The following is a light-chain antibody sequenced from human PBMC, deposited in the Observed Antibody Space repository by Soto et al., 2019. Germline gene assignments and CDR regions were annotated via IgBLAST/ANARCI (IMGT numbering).Light chain of an antibody. Sequence: QSALTQPRSVSGSPGQSVTISCTGTSSDVGDYDYVSWYQQHPGKAPKLLIYDVTKRPSGVPGRFSGSKSGNTASLTISGLQAEDEADYYCCSYAGLYTFVFGTGTKVTVL. CDR2: DVT. J-gene: IGLJ1*01. V-gene: IGLV2-11*01. CDR1: SSDVGDYDY. CDR3: CSYAGLYTFV.